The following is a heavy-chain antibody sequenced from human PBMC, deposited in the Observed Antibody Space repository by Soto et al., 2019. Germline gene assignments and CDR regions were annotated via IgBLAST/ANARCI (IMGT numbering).Heavy chain of an antibody. CDR2: IIPIFGTA. D-gene: IGHD3-16*02. CDR3: ARSDYVWGSYRYTHLFDY. CDR1: GGTFSSYA. Sequence: QVPLVQSGAEVKKPGSSVKVSCKASGGTFSSYAISWVRQAPGQGLEWMGGIIPIFGTANYAQKFQGRVTITADESTSTAYMELSSLRSEDTAVYYCARSDYVWGSYRYTHLFDYWGQGTLVTVSS. V-gene: IGHV1-69*01. J-gene: IGHJ4*02.